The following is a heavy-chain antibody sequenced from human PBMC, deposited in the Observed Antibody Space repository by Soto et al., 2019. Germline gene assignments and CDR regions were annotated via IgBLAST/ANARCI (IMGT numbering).Heavy chain of an antibody. D-gene: IGHD3-9*01. Sequence: ASVKVSCKASGYTFTSYGISWVRQAPGQGLERMGWISAYNGNTNYAQKLQGRVTMTTDTSTSTAYMELRSLRSDDTAVYYCARYPLRYFDWLLYSAPYYFDYWGQGTLVTVSS. V-gene: IGHV1-18*01. CDR1: GYTFTSYG. CDR3: ARYPLRYFDWLLYSAPYYFDY. CDR2: ISAYNGNT. J-gene: IGHJ4*02.